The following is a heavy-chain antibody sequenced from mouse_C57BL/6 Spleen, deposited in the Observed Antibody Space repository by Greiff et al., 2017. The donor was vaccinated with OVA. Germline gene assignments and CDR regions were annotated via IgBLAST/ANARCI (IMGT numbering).Heavy chain of an antibody. CDR1: GYTFTSYW. J-gene: IGHJ1*03. D-gene: IGHD2-4*01. CDR2: IDPSDSET. CDR3: ARSVSTMITTRYFDV. Sequence: QVQLQQPGAELVRPGSSVKLSCKASGYTFTSYWMHWVKQRPIQGLEWIGNIDPSDSETHYNQKFKDKATLTVDKSSSTAYMQLSSLTSEDSAVYYGARSVSTMITTRYFDVWGTGTTVTVSS. V-gene: IGHV1-52*01.